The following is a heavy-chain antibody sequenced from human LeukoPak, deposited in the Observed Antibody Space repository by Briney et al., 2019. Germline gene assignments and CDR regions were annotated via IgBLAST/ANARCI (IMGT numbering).Heavy chain of an antibody. Sequence: GGSLRLSCAASGLIFNTYWISWVRQAPGKGLEWLATINQDGSEKYYEDSVKGRFTISRDNAKNSLFLQMNSLRAEDTAVYYCTTFYTRLTDYWGQGTLVTVSS. CDR1: GLIFNTYW. CDR3: TTFYTRLTDY. CDR2: INQDGSEK. V-gene: IGHV3-7*05. D-gene: IGHD2/OR15-2a*01. J-gene: IGHJ4*02.